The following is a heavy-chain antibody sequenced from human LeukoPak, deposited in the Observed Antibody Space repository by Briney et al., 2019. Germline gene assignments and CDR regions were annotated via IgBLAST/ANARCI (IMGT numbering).Heavy chain of an antibody. CDR2: ISSSSSYI. CDR1: GFTFSDYY. CDR3: ARAPSYDFWSGYQDFDC. Sequence: PGGSLRLSCAASGFTFSDYYMSWIPQAPGKGLEWVSYISSSSSYINYADSVKGRFTISRDNAKNSLYLQMNSLRAEDTAVYYCARAPSYDFWSGYQDFDCWGQGTLVTVSS. J-gene: IGHJ4*02. D-gene: IGHD3-3*01. V-gene: IGHV3-11*06.